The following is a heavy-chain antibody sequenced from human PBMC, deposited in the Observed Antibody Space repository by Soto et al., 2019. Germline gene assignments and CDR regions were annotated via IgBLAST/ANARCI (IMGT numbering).Heavy chain of an antibody. CDR1: GYTFTSYA. J-gene: IGHJ3*02. CDR2: INAGNGNT. V-gene: IGHV1-3*01. CDR3: AYYYDSSGYYVYAFDI. Sequence: EASVKVSCKASGYTFTSYAMHWVRQAPGQRLEWMGWINAGNGNTKYSQKFQGRVTITRDTSASTAYMELSSLRSEDTAVYYCAYYYDSSGYYVYAFDIWGQGTMVTVSS. D-gene: IGHD3-22*01.